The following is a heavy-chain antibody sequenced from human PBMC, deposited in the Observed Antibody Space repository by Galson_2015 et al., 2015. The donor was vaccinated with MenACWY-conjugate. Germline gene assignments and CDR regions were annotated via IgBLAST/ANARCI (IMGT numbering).Heavy chain of an antibody. J-gene: IGHJ6*02. Sequence: SLRLSCAASGFMFRSYWMSWVRQAPGKGLEWVANIKQDGSEKYYVDSVKGRFTISRDSAKNALYLQMNSLRAEDTAVYYCARVYDFWSGYSGYYYGMDVWGQGTTVTVSS. CDR1: GFMFRSYW. V-gene: IGHV3-7*03. CDR2: IKQDGSEK. D-gene: IGHD3-3*01. CDR3: ARVYDFWSGYSGYYYGMDV.